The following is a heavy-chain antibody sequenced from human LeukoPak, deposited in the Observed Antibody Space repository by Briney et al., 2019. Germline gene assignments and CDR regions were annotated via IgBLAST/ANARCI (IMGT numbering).Heavy chain of an antibody. Sequence: ASVKVSCKASGYTFSNYGISWVRQAPGGQGLEWMGWVSTYRGNTNYTQKIQGRVTMTTDTSTSTAYMELRNLRSDDTAVYYCARDYYGSGSFDNWFAPWGQGTLVTVSS. CDR3: ARDYYGSGSFDNWFAP. J-gene: IGHJ5*02. CDR1: GYTFSNYG. CDR2: VSTYRGNT. V-gene: IGHV1-18*01. D-gene: IGHD3-10*01.